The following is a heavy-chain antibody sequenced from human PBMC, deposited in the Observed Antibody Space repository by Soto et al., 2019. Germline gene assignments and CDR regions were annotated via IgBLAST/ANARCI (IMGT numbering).Heavy chain of an antibody. J-gene: IGHJ4*02. CDR2: ITGIAGSA. V-gene: IGHV3-23*01. D-gene: IGHD2-21*02. CDR1: GFTFSIYA. Sequence: GGSLRLSCAASGFTFSIYAMTWVRQAPGKGLEWVSGITGIAGSAYYADSVKGRFTISRDNSKNTLYLQMNSLRAEDTAVYYCAKGGLASCGVDCPDDFWGQGTLVTVSS. CDR3: AKGGLASCGVDCPDDF.